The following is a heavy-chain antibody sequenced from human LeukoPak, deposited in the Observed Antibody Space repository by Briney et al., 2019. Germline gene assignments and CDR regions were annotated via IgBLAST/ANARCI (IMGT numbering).Heavy chain of an antibody. D-gene: IGHD3-9*01. CDR3: ARAGHYDILTGYSFDY. CDR2: INSDGSST. Sequence: GGSLRLSCAASGFTFSSYWMHWVRQAPGKGLVWVSRINSDGSSTSYADSVKGRFTISRDNAKNTLYLQMNSLRAEDTAVYYCARAGHYDILTGYSFDYWGQGTLVTVSS. J-gene: IGHJ4*02. CDR1: GFTFSSYW. V-gene: IGHV3-74*01.